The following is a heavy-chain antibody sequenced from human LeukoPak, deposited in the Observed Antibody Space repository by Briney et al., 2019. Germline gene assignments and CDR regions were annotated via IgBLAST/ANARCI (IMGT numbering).Heavy chain of an antibody. CDR2: IRYDGSNK. CDR3: AKDGRGVRTMAATYYYYYGMDV. J-gene: IGHJ6*02. CDR1: GFTLSSYG. Sequence: GGSLRLSCAASGFTLSSYGMHWVRQAPGKGLEWVAFIRYDGSNKYYADSVKGRFIISRDNSKNTLYLQMNSLRAEDTAVYYCAKDGRGVRTMAATYYYYYGMDVWGQGTTVTVSS. D-gene: IGHD6-25*01. V-gene: IGHV3-30*02.